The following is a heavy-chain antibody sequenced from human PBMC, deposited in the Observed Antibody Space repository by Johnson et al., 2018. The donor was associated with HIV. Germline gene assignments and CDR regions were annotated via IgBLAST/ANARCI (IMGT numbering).Heavy chain of an antibody. D-gene: IGHD3-16*02. V-gene: IGHV3-30-3*01. CDR3: ARGPIADDAFDI. CDR1: GFTVSSNY. Sequence: MQLVESGGGLVQPGGSLRLSCAASGFTVSSNYMSWVRQAPGMRLEWVAVISYDGSNKYYADSVKGRFTISRDNSKNTLYLQMNSLRAEDTAVYFCARGPIADDAFDIWGQWTMVTVSS. CDR2: ISYDGSNK. J-gene: IGHJ3*02.